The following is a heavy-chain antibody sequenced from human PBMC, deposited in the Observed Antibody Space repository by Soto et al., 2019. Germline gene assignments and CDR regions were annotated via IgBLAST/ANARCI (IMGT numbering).Heavy chain of an antibody. CDR2: IYYTGST. D-gene: IGHD7-27*01. Sequence: QVHLQESGPGLVKPSETLSLTCTVSGGSINNHYWSWIRQPPGKGLEWIGYIYYTGSTNYNPSLKSRVTMSVDTSKCQCSLNLTALTVADTAIYYCARANWYSEYWGQGTLVTVSS. CDR1: GGSINNHY. J-gene: IGHJ4*02. V-gene: IGHV4-59*11. CDR3: ARANWYSEY.